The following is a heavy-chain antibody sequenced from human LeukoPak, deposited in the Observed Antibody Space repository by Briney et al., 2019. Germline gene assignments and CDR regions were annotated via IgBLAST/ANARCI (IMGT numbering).Heavy chain of an antibody. J-gene: IGHJ3*02. Sequence: PGGSLRLSCAASGFTFSSYAMHWVRQAPGKGLEWVAVISYDGSNKYYADSVKGRFTISRDNSKNTLYLQMNSLRAEDTAVYYCARDGRGTHGGAFDIWGQGTMVTVSS. CDR2: ISYDGSNK. CDR1: GFTFSSYA. V-gene: IGHV3-30-3*01. D-gene: IGHD2-15*01. CDR3: ARDGRGTHGGAFDI.